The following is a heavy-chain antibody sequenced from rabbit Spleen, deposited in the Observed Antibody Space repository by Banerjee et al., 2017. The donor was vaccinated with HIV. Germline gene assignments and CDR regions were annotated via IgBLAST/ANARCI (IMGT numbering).Heavy chain of an antibody. CDR1: GFSYSHRDE. V-gene: IGHV1S45*01. J-gene: IGHJ6*01. Sequence: QAQLGETGARLVKPEESLTPTCKASGFSYSHRDEMGWVLPAPGKGLEWVACAYAGSSGSTYSATWAKGRFAISKTSSTTVTLQMTSLTAADTATYFCARDAGTSFSTYGMDLWGPGTLVTVS. CDR2: AYAGSSGST. D-gene: IGHD8-1*01. CDR3: ARDAGTSFSTYGMDL.